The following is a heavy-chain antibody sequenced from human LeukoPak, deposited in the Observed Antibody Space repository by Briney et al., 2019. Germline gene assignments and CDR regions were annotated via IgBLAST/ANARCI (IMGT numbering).Heavy chain of an antibody. D-gene: IGHD1-26*01. CDR3: ASGYSGSQPDPIDAFDI. J-gene: IGHJ3*02. Sequence: QPGGSLRLSCAASGFTFSSYAMSWVRQAPGKGLEWVSAISGSGGSTYYADSVKGRFTISRDNSKNTLYLQMNSLRAEDTAVYYCASGYSGSQPDPIDAFDIWGQGTMVTVSS. V-gene: IGHV3-23*01. CDR2: ISGSGGST. CDR1: GFTFSSYA.